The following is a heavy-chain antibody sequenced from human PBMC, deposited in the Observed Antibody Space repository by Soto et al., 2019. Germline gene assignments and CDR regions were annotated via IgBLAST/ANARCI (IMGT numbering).Heavy chain of an antibody. D-gene: IGHD3-22*01. J-gene: IGHJ5*02. V-gene: IGHV4-30-4*08. CDR3: ARVPVTAISAYYPNWFDP. Sequence: SETLSLTCTVSGGSISGGTFYWSWIRQHPGKGLEWIGYIYHSGRTYYNPSLKSRVTISVDTSRNQFSLTLSSVAAADTAVYYCARVPVTAISAYYPNWFDPWGQGTLVTVSS. CDR1: GGSISGGTFY. CDR2: IYHSGRT.